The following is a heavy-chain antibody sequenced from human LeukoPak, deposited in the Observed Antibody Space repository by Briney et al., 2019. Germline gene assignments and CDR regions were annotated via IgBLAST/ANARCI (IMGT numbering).Heavy chain of an antibody. J-gene: IGHJ4*02. CDR1: GYTISNYY. CDR2: INPSGAST. V-gene: IGHV1-46*01. CDR3: ARGGFAYYYDSSGYYYFDY. D-gene: IGHD3-22*01. Sequence: ASVKVSCKASGYTISNYYIHWVRQAPGQGLEWMGIINPSGASTSYAQKFQGRVTMTRDTSTSTVYMELSRLRSEDTAVYYCARGGFAYYYDSSGYYYFDYWGQGTLVTVSS.